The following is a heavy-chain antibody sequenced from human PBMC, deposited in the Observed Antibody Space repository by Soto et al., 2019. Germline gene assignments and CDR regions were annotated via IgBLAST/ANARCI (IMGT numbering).Heavy chain of an antibody. J-gene: IGHJ4*02. D-gene: IGHD2-8*02. V-gene: IGHV4-34*01. CDR3: ARDKITGLFDY. Sequence: SETLSLTCAVYGGSFSGYYWTWIRQPPGTGLEWIGEINHSGSTNYNPSLKSRVTISVDTSKNQFSLKLTSVTAADTAMYYCARDKITGLFDYWGQGTLVTVSS. CDR1: GGSFSGYY. CDR2: INHSGST.